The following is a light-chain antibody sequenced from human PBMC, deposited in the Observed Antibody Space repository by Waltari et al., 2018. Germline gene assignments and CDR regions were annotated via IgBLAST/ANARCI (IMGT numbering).Light chain of an antibody. J-gene: IGLJ3*02. CDR3: AAWDDSLTVR. Sequence: QSVLTQPPSASGTPGQRVTISCSGSSSNIGSSFVCWYQHLPGTAPKLLIYRNDPRPSGVLDRFSGSRSGTSASLAISGLRSEDEADYYCAAWDDSLTVRFGGGTKLTVL. CDR1: SSNIGSSF. CDR2: RND. V-gene: IGLV1-47*01.